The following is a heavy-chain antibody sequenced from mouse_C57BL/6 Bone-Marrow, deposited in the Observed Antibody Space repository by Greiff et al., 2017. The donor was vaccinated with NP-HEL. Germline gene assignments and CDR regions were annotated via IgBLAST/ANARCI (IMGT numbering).Heavy chain of an antibody. Sequence: QVQLQQPGAELVKPGASVKLSCKASGYTFTSYWMHWVKQRPGQGLEWIGMIHPNSGSTNYNEKFKSKATLTVDKSSSTAYIQLSSLTSEDSAVYYCARGFITTVVAPVAYWGQGTLVTVSA. V-gene: IGHV1-64*01. J-gene: IGHJ3*01. D-gene: IGHD1-1*01. CDR3: ARGFITTVVAPVAY. CDR1: GYTFTSYW. CDR2: IHPNSGST.